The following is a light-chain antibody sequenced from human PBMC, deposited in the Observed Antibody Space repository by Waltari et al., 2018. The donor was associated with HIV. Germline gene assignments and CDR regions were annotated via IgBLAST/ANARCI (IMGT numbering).Light chain of an antibody. CDR3: CSYAGSGTWV. Sequence: QSALTQPAAVSGSPGQSITISCAGGSNDVGDDNIVSWYHQHPGKAPKLMIYEVTKRPSGDSHRFSGAKSGNMASLTISGLQGEDEADYYCCSYAGSGTWVFGGGTKVTVL. V-gene: IGLV2-23*02. J-gene: IGLJ3*02. CDR2: EVT. CDR1: SNDVGDDNI.